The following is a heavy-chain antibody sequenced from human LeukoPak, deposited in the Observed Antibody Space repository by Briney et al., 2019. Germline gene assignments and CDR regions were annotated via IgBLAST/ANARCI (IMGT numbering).Heavy chain of an antibody. D-gene: IGHD1-26*01. CDR3: ARARYETRIWPRSRYDYYHYLDV. J-gene: IGHJ6*03. Sequence: ASEKVSSKESGYTFTSYTIHWVRQAPRQRREWMGWINARNGNTKYSQEFQDRVTIIRDTSASTTYMEMSSLRSEDMAVYYCARARYETRIWPRSRYDYYHYLDVWGKGTTVTVSS. CDR1: GYTFTSYT. CDR2: INARNGNT. V-gene: IGHV1-3*03.